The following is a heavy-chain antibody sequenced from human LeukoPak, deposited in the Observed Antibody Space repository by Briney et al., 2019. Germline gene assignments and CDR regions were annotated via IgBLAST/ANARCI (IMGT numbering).Heavy chain of an antibody. CDR3: ARDHGGPECSGGSCYWADYGMDV. CDR2: ISSSSSYI. D-gene: IGHD2-15*01. V-gene: IGHV3-21*01. Sequence: GGSLRLSCAASGFTFSSYSMNWVRQAPGKGLEWVSSISSSSSYIYYADSVKGRFTISRDNAKNSLYLQMNSLRAEDTAVYYCARDHGGPECSGGSCYWADYGMDVWGQGTTVTVSS. CDR1: GFTFSSYS. J-gene: IGHJ6*02.